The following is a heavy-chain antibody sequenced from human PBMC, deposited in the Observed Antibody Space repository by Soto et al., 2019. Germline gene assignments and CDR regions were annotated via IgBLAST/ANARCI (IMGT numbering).Heavy chain of an antibody. J-gene: IGHJ4*02. CDR1: GFTFSSYG. CDR2: ISYDGSNK. CDR3: AKGQTYYYDSSGYSDFDY. V-gene: IGHV3-30*18. Sequence: GGSLRLSCAASGFTFSSYGMHWVRQAPGKGLEWVAVISYDGSNKYYADSVKGRFTISRDNSKNTLYLQMNSLRAEDTAVYYCAKGQTYYYDSSGYSDFDYWGQGTLVTVSS. D-gene: IGHD3-22*01.